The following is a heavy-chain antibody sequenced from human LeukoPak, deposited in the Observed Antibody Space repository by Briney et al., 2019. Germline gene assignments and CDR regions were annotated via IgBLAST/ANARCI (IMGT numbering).Heavy chain of an antibody. CDR3: ARDFRESSPQPFDY. J-gene: IGHJ4*02. D-gene: IGHD1-14*01. Sequence: ASVNVSCKASGYTFTSYGISWVRQAPGQGLEWMGWISAYNGNTNYAQKLQGRVTMTTDTSTSTAYMELRSLRSDDTAVYYCARDFRESSPQPFDYWGQGTLVTVSS. V-gene: IGHV1-18*01. CDR1: GYTFTSYG. CDR2: ISAYNGNT.